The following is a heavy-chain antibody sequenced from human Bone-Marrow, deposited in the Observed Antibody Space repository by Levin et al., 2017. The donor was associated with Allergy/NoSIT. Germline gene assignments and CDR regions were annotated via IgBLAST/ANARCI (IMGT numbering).Heavy chain of an antibody. D-gene: IGHD5-18*01. CDR2: IYYSGST. CDR1: GGSVSSGSYY. J-gene: IGHJ6*02. CDR3: AGGYSYAYYYYYYGMDV. Sequence: SQTLSLTCPVSGGSVSSGSYYWSWIRQPPGKGLEWIGYIYYSGSTNYNPSLKSRVTISVDTSKNQFSLKLSSVTAADTAVYYCAGGYSYAYYYYYYGMDVWGQGTTVTVSS. V-gene: IGHV4-61*01.